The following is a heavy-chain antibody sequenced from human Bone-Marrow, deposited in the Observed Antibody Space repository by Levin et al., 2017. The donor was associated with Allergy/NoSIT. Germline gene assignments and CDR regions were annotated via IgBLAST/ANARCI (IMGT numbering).Heavy chain of an antibody. V-gene: IGHV1-2*02. Sequence: ASVKVSCKASGYTFTGYYMHWVRQAPGQGLEWMGWINPNSGGTNYAQKFQGRVTMTRDTSISTAYMELSRLRSDDTAVYYCARGYDCSSTSCYTRGLFYYYYYGMDVWGQGTTVTVSS. CDR1: GYTFTGYY. CDR3: ARGYDCSSTSCYTRGLFYYYYYGMDV. D-gene: IGHD2-2*02. J-gene: IGHJ6*02. CDR2: INPNSGGT.